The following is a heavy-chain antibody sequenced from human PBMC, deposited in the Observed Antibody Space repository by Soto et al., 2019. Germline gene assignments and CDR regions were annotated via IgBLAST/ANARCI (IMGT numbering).Heavy chain of an antibody. Sequence: SETLSLTCTVSGGCISSYYWSWIRQPPGKGLEWIGYIYYSGSTNYNPSLKSRVTISVDTSKNQFSLKLSSVTAADTAVYYCARMSNSGYPLDYWGQGTLVTVSS. CDR1: GGCISSYY. CDR2: IYYSGST. D-gene: IGHD3-22*01. CDR3: ARMSNSGYPLDY. V-gene: IGHV4-59*01. J-gene: IGHJ4*02.